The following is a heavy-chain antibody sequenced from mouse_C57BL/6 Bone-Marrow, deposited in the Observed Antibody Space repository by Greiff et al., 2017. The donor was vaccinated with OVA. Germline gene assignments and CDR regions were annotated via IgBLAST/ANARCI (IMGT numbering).Heavy chain of an antibody. V-gene: IGHV1-62-2*01. CDR2: FYPGSGSI. CDR1: GYTFTEYT. Sequence: VQVVESGAELVKPGASVKLSCKASGYTFTEYTIHWVKQRSGQGLEWIGWFYPGSGSIKYNEKFKDKATLTADKSSSTVYMELSRLTSEDSAVYFCARHEKEENYFDYWGQGTTLTVSS. J-gene: IGHJ2*01. CDR3: ARHEKEENYFDY.